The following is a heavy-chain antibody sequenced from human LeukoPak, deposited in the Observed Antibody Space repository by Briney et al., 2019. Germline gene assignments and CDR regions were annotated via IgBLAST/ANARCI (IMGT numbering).Heavy chain of an antibody. Sequence: PSETLPLTCTVSGGSINNYYWNWIRQPPGKGLEWIGYIYYSGTTNYNPSLKSRVTISVDTSKNQFSLNLSSVTAADTAVYYCARGFYSYGPADYWGQGILVTVSS. CDR1: GGSINNYY. D-gene: IGHD5-18*01. CDR3: ARGFYSYGPADY. V-gene: IGHV4-59*01. J-gene: IGHJ4*02. CDR2: IYYSGTT.